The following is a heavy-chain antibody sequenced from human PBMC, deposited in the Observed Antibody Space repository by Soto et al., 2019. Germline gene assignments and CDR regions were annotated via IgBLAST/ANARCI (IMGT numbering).Heavy chain of an antibody. Sequence: PSETLSLTCTVSGGSISSGGYYWSWIRQHPGKGLEWIGYIYYSGSTYYNPSLKSRVTISVDTSKNQFSLKLSSVTAADTAVYYCARAMFGEFLFDYWGQGTLVTVS. CDR2: IYYSGST. CDR1: GGSISSGGYY. CDR3: ARAMFGEFLFDY. D-gene: IGHD3-10*02. J-gene: IGHJ4*02. V-gene: IGHV4-31*03.